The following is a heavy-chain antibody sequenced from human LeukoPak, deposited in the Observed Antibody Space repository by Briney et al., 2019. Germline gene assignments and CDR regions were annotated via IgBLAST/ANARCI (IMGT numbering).Heavy chain of an antibody. CDR2: INSDESST. J-gene: IGHJ4*02. V-gene: IGHV3-74*01. CDR1: GLTFSGYW. Sequence: GGSLRLSCAASGLTFSGYWMHWVRQAPGKGLVWVSRINSDESSTSYADSVKGRFSISRDNSKNTLYLQMNSLRDEDTAVYYCAKDSHWIFDDWGQGTLVTVSS. CDR3: AKDSHWIFDD. D-gene: IGHD2-2*03.